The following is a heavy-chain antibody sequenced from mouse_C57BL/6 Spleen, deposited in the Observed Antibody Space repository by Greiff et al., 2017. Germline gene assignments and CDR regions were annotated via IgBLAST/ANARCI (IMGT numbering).Heavy chain of an antibody. CDR3: AIPGYCGDAWFAY. D-gene: IGHD2-3*01. Sequence: QVQLQQPGAELVKPGASVKVSCKASGYTFTSYWMHWVKQRPGQGLECIGRIHPSDSDTNYNQKFTGKATLTVDKSSSTAYMQLSSLTSEDSAVYYCAIPGYCGDAWFAYWGQGTLVTVSA. CDR2: IHPSDSDT. J-gene: IGHJ3*01. V-gene: IGHV1-74*01. CDR1: GYTFTSYW.